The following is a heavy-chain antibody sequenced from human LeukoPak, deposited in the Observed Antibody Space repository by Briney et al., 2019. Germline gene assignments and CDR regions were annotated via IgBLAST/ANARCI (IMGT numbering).Heavy chain of an antibody. CDR1: GYTFTGYY. CDR3: ARDPAIYYESDYYFDN. D-gene: IGHD3-22*01. J-gene: IGHJ4*02. CDR2: INPNSGGT. Sequence: GASVKVSCKASGYTFTGYYMHWVRQAPGQGLEWMGWINPNSGGTNYAQKFQGRATMTRDTSISTAYMELSRLRSDDTAVYYCARDPAIYYESDYYFDNWGQGTLVTVSS. V-gene: IGHV1-2*02.